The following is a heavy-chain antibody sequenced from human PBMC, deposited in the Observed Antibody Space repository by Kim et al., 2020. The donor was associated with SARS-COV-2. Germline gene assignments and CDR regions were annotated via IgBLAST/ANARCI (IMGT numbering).Heavy chain of an antibody. CDR3: ARASYSYGLLGY. CDR2: IYYSGST. J-gene: IGHJ4*02. V-gene: IGHV4-59*01. D-gene: IGHD5-18*01. Sequence: SETLSLTCTVSGGSISSYYWSWIRQPPGKGLEWIAYIYYSGSTNYNPSLKSRVTISVDTSKNQFSLKLSSVTAADTAVYYCARASYSYGLLGYWGQGTLVTVSS. CDR1: GGSISSYY.